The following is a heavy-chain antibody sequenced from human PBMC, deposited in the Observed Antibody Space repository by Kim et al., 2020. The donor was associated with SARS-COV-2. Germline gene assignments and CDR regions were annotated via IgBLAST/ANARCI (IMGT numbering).Heavy chain of an antibody. CDR2: INEDGSTT. CDR1: GFSVGSDW. V-gene: IGHV3-74*01. D-gene: IGHD2-21*01. CDR3: SRDTVGLWDH. J-gene: IGHJ4*01. Sequence: GGSLRLSCAASGFSVGSDWMHWVRQAPGKGLEWVARINEDGSTTTHADSVKGRFSISRDSAKNMLLLEMNNLRVEDTAIYYCSRDTVGLWDHWGRGTLV.